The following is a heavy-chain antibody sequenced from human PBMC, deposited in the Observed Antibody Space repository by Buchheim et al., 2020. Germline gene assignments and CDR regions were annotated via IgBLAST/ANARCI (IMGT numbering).Heavy chain of an antibody. CDR2: ISSSGTTI. V-gene: IGHV3-48*01. CDR3: ARPVYYYYYGVDV. J-gene: IGHJ6*02. Sequence: EVQLVESGGGLVQPGGSLRLSCAASGFTFSSYSMNWVRQAPGKGLEWISYISSSGTTIYYADSVKGRFTISRDNGKNSLFLQMNSLRAEDTAVYYCARPVYYYYYGVDVWGQGTT. CDR1: GFTFSSYS.